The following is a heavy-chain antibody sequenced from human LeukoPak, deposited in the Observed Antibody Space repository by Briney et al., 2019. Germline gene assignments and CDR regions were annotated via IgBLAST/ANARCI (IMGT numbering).Heavy chain of an antibody. V-gene: IGHV1-18*01. Sequence: GASVKVSCKASGGTFSSYAISWLRQAPGQGLEWMGWSSAYNGDTKYAQNFQGRVTMTTDTSTSTAYMELRSLRSEDTAVYYCARVAYYYDSSGYSNFDYWGQGTLVTVSS. J-gene: IGHJ4*02. CDR1: GGTFSSYA. D-gene: IGHD3-22*01. CDR3: ARVAYYYDSSGYSNFDY. CDR2: SSAYNGDT.